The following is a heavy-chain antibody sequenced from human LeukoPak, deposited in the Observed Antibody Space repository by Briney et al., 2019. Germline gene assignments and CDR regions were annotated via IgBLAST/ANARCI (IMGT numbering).Heavy chain of an antibody. V-gene: IGHV1-18*01. J-gene: IGHJ4*02. CDR3: ARGPSDFWSGYYFGY. D-gene: IGHD3-3*01. CDR2: IGAYNGNT. Sequence: ASVKVSCKASGYTFTSYGISWVRQAPGQGLEWMGWIGAYNGNTNYAQKLQGRVTMTTDTSTSTAYMELRSLRSDDTAVYYCARGPSDFWSGYYFGYWGQGTLVTVSS. CDR1: GYTFTSYG.